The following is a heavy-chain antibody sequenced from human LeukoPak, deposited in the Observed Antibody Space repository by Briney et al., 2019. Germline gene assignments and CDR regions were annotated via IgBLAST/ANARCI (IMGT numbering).Heavy chain of an antibody. J-gene: IGHJ4*02. D-gene: IGHD5-24*01. CDR1: GGSISSSSYY. V-gene: IGHV4-39*01. Sequence: RPSETLSLTCTVSGGSISSSSYYWGWLRQPPGKGLEWIGSIYYSGRTYYNPSLKSRVTISVDTSQNQFSLKLTSVTAADTAVYYCARLRSEMTSRIDYWGQGTLVTVSS. CDR2: IYYSGRT. CDR3: ARLRSEMTSRIDY.